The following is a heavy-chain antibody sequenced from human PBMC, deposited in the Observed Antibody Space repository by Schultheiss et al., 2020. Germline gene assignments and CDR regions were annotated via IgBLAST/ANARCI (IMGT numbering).Heavy chain of an antibody. Sequence: GGSLRLSCAASGFTFSSYSMNWVRQAPGKGLEWVSYISSSSSTIYYADSVKGRFTVSRDDAKNSLYLQMNSLRAEDTAVYYCARDVGWHDLYWGQGTLVTVSS. V-gene: IGHV3-48*04. D-gene: IGHD1-26*01. CDR3: ARDVGWHDLY. J-gene: IGHJ4*02. CDR2: ISSSSSTI. CDR1: GFTFSSYS.